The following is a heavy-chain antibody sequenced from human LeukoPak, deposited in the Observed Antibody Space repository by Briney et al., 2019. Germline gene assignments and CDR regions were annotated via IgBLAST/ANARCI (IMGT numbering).Heavy chain of an antibody. J-gene: IGHJ4*02. Sequence: ASVKVSCKASGYTFTSYYMHWVRQAPGQGLEWMGIINPSGGSTSYARKFQGRVTMTRDTSTSTVYMELSSLRSEDTAVYYCARDLVGYYGSGSYYKPFGYWGQGTLVTVSS. D-gene: IGHD3-10*01. CDR2: INPSGGST. CDR3: ARDLVGYYGSGSYYKPFGY. CDR1: GYTFTSYY. V-gene: IGHV1-46*01.